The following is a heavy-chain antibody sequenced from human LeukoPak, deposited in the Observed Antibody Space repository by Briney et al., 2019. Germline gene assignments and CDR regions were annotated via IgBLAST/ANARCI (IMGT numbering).Heavy chain of an antibody. D-gene: IGHD6-13*01. CDR3: AREGKGQLDFDY. J-gene: IGHJ4*02. CDR1: GFTFNTYG. V-gene: IGHV3-23*01. CDR2: ISGSGGAT. Sequence: GGSLRLSCAASGFTFNTYGMSWVRQAPGKGLEWVSGISGSGGATYYADSVKGRFTISRDNAKNSLYLQMNSLRAEDTAVYYCAREGKGQLDFDYWGQGTLVTVSS.